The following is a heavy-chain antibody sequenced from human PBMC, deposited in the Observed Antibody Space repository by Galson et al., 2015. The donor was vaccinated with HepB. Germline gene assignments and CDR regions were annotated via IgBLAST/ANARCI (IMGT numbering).Heavy chain of an antibody. J-gene: IGHJ6*02. Sequence: QSGAEVKKPGESLRISCKGSGYSFTSYWISWVRQMPGKGLEWMGRIDPSDSYTNYSPSFQGHVTISADKSISTAYLQWSSLKASDTAMYYCASLLWLVDNYDSSGYLPRGYYGMDVWGQGTTVTVSS. CDR3: ASLLWLVDNYDSSGYLPRGYYGMDV. CDR2: IDPSDSYT. D-gene: IGHD3-22*01. V-gene: IGHV5-10-1*01. CDR1: GYSFTSYW.